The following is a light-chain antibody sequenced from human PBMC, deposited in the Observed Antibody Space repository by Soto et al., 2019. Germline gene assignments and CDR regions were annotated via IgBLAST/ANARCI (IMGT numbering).Light chain of an antibody. CDR1: QSITNY. CDR2: AAS. J-gene: IGKJ2*03. Sequence: DIQLTQSPSSLSASVGDRVTITCRASQSITNYLNWYQQKPGKAPKLLIYAASSLQSGVPPRFSGSGSGTDFTLTISSLQPEDFATYYCQHSYTTPFSFGQGTKLDIK. CDR3: QHSYTTPFS. V-gene: IGKV1-39*01.